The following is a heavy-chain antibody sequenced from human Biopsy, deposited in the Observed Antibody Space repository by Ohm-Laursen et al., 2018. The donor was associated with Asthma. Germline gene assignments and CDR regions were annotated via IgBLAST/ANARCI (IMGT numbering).Heavy chain of an antibody. D-gene: IGHD5-12*01. CDR2: ISYDGNHK. CDR3: AKRRGYSGHDNDY. V-gene: IGHV3-30*18. J-gene: IGHJ4*02. Sequence: SLRLSCAASGFMFRSFGMHWVRQAPGKGLEWVAVISYDGNHKFYEDSVKGRFTISRDNSKNTLYLQMNSLRTEDTAVYYCAKRRGYSGHDNDYWGQGTLVTVTS. CDR1: GFMFRSFG.